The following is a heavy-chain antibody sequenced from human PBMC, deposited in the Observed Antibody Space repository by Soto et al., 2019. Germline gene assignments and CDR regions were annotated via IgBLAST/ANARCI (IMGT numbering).Heavy chain of an antibody. Sequence: GKGLECVSAISAGGGNTYYADSVKGRFTISRDNSKNTLYLQMNSLRAADTALFFCAKAPIYDYHYYMDVRGKGTTVPGTS. V-gene: IGHV3-23*01. CDR2: ISAGGGNT. CDR3: AKAPIYDYHYYMDV. J-gene: IGHJ6*03.